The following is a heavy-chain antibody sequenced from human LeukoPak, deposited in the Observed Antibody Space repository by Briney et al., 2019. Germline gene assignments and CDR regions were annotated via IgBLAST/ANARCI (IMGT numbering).Heavy chain of an antibody. CDR3: ARDPFQDSFDI. CDR1: GGSISTYY. Sequence: LETLSLTCTVSGGSISTYYWNWIRQPAGKGLEWIGRISTSGSTTYNPSLKSRVTISVDTSKSQFSLKLTSVTAADTAVYYCARDPFQDSFDIWGQGTLVTVSS. CDR2: ISTSGST. J-gene: IGHJ3*02. V-gene: IGHV4-4*07. D-gene: IGHD2/OR15-2a*01.